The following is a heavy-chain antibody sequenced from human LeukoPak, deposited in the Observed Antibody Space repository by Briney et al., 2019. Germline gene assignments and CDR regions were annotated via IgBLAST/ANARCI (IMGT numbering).Heavy chain of an antibody. CDR3: AKDGYNWIAFDD. V-gene: IGHV3-23*01. CDR1: GFTLSTYA. CDR2: ISGTGFNT. Sequence: GGSLRLSCAASGFTLSTYAMHWVRQAPGKGLEWVSYISGTGFNTYYADSVKGRFTISRDSSKNTLYLQMNSLRAEDTAIYYCAKDGYNWIAFDDWGQGTLVTVSS. D-gene: IGHD1-20*01. J-gene: IGHJ4*02.